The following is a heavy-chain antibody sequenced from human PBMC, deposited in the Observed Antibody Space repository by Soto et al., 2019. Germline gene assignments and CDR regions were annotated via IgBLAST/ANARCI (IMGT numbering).Heavy chain of an antibody. J-gene: IGHJ6*02. CDR1: GYTFTSYD. CDR3: ARVMFVRPDYYHSSGSDV. D-gene: IGHD2-21*01. Sequence: AAVKVSCKSSGYTFTSYDINWVRQATGQGLEWMGWMNPNSGNTGYAQKFQGRVTMTRNTSISTAYMELSSLRSEDTAVYYCARVMFVRPDYYHSSGSDVWCQGSTVTVS. V-gene: IGHV1-8*01. CDR2: MNPNSGNT.